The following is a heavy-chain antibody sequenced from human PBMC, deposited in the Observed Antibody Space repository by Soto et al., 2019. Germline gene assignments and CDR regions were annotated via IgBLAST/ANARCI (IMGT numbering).Heavy chain of an antibody. CDR1: GXTFSSCA. CDR3: AKERNSWYSSGSDS. V-gene: IGHV3-23*01. J-gene: IGHJ4*02. Sequence: GGSLRLSCAASGXTFSSCAMGWVRQAPGKGLEWVSSISVNGGSTYYADSAKGRFTISRDNSKNILYLHMISLRAEDTAVYYCAKERNSWYSSGSDSWGQGTLVTVSS. CDR2: ISVNGGST. D-gene: IGHD2-15*01.